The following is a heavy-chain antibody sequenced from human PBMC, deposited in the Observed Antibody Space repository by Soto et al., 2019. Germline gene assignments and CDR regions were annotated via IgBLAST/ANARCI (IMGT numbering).Heavy chain of an antibody. J-gene: IGHJ1*01. CDR1: GFTFSSYG. V-gene: IGHV3-33*01. CDR3: ARDREISYGDYSFRSAEYFQH. CDR2: IWYDGSNK. Sequence: GGSLRLSCAASGFTFSSYGMHWVRQAPGKGLEWVAVIWYDGSNKYYADSVKGRFTISRDNSKNTLYLQMNSLRAEDTAVYYCARDREISYGDYSFRSAEYFQHWGQGTLVTVSS. D-gene: IGHD4-17*01.